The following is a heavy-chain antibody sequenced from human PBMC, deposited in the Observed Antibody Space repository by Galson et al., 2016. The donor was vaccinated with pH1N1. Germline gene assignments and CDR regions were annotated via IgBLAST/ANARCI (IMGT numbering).Heavy chain of an antibody. CDR3: AILSYGGSFHPDY. CDR1: GFTFIDYY. D-gene: IGHD1-26*01. Sequence: VKVSCKVSGFTFIDYYMHWVRQAPGKGLEWMGLVDPEDGDTIYAETFQGRVTISADPSTDIAYMELSTLTSDDTAVYYCAILSYGGSFHPDYWGQGTLVTVSS. V-gene: IGHV1-69-2*01. J-gene: IGHJ4*02. CDR2: VDPEDGDT.